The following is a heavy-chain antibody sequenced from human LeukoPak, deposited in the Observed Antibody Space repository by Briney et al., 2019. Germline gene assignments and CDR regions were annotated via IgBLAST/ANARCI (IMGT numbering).Heavy chain of an antibody. J-gene: IGHJ6*02. CDR2: INHSGST. D-gene: IGHD3-16*02. Sequence: SETLSLTCAVYGGSFSGYYWSWIRQRPGKGLEWIGEINHSGSTNYNRSLKSRVTISVDTSKNQFSLRLSSVTAADTAVYYCARHSGVWGSYRYYYYYGMDVWGQGTTVTVSS. V-gene: IGHV4-34*01. CDR3: ARHSGVWGSYRYYYYYGMDV. CDR1: GGSFSGYY.